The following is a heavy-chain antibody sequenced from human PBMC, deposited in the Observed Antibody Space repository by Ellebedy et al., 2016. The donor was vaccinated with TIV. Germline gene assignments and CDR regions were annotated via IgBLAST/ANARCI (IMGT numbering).Heavy chain of an antibody. CDR2: ISGDGVNT. J-gene: IGHJ4*02. CDR3: AKGSSSGFNYDRVGLQY. V-gene: IGHV3-23*01. Sequence: GESLKISCAASGFTFGSFAMHWVRQAPGKGLEWLSVISGDGVNTHSAASVKGRFTITRDNFKHTLFLQVNRLRAEDTAVYYCAKGSSSGFNYDRVGLQYWGQGTLVTVSS. CDR1: GFTFGSFA. D-gene: IGHD3-22*01.